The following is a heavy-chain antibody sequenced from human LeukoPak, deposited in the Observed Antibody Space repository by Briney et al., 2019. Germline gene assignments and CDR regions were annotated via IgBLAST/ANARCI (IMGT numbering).Heavy chain of an antibody. CDR3: AIIPYCGGDCYPFDY. D-gene: IGHD2-21*01. V-gene: IGHV4-30-4*08. Sequence: PSQTLSLTCTVSGGSISSGDYYWSWIRQPPGKGLEWIGYIYYSGSTYYNPSLKSRVTISVDTSKNQSSLKLSSVTAADTAVYYCAIIPYCGGDCYPFDYWGQGTLVTVSS. CDR2: IYYSGST. CDR1: GGSISSGDYY. J-gene: IGHJ4*02.